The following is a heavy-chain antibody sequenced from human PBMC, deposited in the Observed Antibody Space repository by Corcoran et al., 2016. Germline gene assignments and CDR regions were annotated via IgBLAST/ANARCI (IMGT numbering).Heavy chain of an antibody. CDR1: GFTFSSYG. J-gene: IGHJ6*02. V-gene: IGHV3-30*18. D-gene: IGHD3-3*01. Sequence: QVQLVESGGGVVQPGRSLRLSCAASGFTFSSYGMHWVRQAPGKGLEWVAVISCDGSNKYYADSVKGRFTISRDNSKNTLYLQMNSLGAEDTAVYYCAKATYDYWSSYYNYYYGMDVWGQGTTVTVSS. CDR3: AKATYDYWSSYYNYYYGMDV. CDR2: ISCDGSNK.